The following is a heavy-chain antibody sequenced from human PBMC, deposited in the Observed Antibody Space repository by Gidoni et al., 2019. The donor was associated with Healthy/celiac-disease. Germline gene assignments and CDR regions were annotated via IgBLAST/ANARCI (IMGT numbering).Heavy chain of an antibody. CDR1: GFNFGSYG. CDR2: IWYDGSNK. J-gene: IGHJ6*02. V-gene: IGHV3-33*01. CDR3: ARNRPADSSGWYGGLDV. Sequence: QVQLVESGGGVVQPGRSLRLSWAAYGFNFGSYGMHWVRQAPGKGLEWVAVIWYDGSNKYYADSVKGRFTISRDNSKNTLYLQMNSLRAEDTAVYYCARNRPADSSGWYGGLDVWGQGTTVTVSS. D-gene: IGHD6-19*01.